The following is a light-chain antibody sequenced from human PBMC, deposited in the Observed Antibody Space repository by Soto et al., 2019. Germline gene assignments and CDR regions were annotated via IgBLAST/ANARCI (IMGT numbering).Light chain of an antibody. Sequence: QSVLTQPPSVSAAPGQKVTISCSGSSSNIGNNYVYWYQQIPGTAPKLLISRNNQRPSGVPDRSSGSKSGTSASLAISGLRSEDEAHYYCAAWDDSLSGVVFGGGTKLTVL. J-gene: IGLJ2*01. CDR1: SSNIGNNY. V-gene: IGLV1-47*01. CDR3: AAWDDSLSGVV. CDR2: RNN.